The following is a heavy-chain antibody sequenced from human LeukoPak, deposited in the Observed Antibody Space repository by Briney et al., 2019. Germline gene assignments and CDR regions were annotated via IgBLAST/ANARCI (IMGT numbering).Heavy chain of an antibody. D-gene: IGHD3-9*01. CDR1: GGSISSSSYY. CDR2: INYGGSGST. Sequence: SETLSLTCTVSGGSISSSSYYWGWIRQPPGKGLEWIGNINYGGSGSTYYNPSLKSRVTISVDTSRSQFYLKLNSVTAADTAVYYCARLPTGYPNWFDPWGQGTLVTVSS. CDR3: ARLPTGYPNWFDP. J-gene: IGHJ5*02. V-gene: IGHV4-39*01.